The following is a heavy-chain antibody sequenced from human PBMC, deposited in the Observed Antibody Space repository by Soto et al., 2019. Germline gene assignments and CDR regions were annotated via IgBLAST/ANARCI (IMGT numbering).Heavy chain of an antibody. CDR1: GFTFSSYA. Sequence: GGSLRLSCAASGFTFSSYAMSWVRQAPGKGLEWVSAISGSGGSTYYADSVKGRFTISRDNSKNTLYLQMNSLRAEDTAVYYCAKAHTYYYASSGYPLGYWGQGTLVTVSS. CDR2: ISGSGGST. D-gene: IGHD3-22*01. CDR3: AKAHTYYYASSGYPLGY. V-gene: IGHV3-23*01. J-gene: IGHJ4*02.